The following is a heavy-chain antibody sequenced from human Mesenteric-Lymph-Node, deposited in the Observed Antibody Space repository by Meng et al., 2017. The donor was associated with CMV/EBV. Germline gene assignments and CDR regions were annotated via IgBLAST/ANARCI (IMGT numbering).Heavy chain of an antibody. J-gene: IGHJ4*02. CDR1: GYTFTTYY. CDR3: ARGTRGIVGATRGDFFDY. Sequence: ASVKVSCKASGYTFTTYYMHWVRQAPGQGLEWMGIVNPSGGSTSYAQKFQGRITMTRDTSTSTVYMELSSLRSEDTAVYYCARGTRGIVGATRGDFFDYWGQGTLVTVSS. CDR2: VNPSGGST. D-gene: IGHD1-26*01. V-gene: IGHV1-46*01.